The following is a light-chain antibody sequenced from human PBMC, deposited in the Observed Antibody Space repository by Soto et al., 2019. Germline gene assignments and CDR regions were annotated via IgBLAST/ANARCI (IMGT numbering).Light chain of an antibody. V-gene: IGKV3-20*01. Sequence: EIVLTQSSGPLSLSPGERTTLSCWASQSVSSSYLACYQQKPGQAPSLLIYGASNSATGIPDRFSGNGSRTDFTLTSSRLEPEDFADYYCQQYGSPGTFGQGTKVDIK. CDR1: QSVSSSY. J-gene: IGKJ1*01. CDR3: QQYGSPGT. CDR2: GAS.